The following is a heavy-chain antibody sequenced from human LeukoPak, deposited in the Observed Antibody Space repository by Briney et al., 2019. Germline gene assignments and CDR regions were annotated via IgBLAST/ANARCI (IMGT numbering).Heavy chain of an antibody. Sequence: SGGSLRLSCLASGITFSSYWMSWVRQAPGRGLEWVANIKRDESEKNYVDSVKGRFTISRDNAKNSLYLQMNSLRAEDTAVYYCSTVRYRSGFDPWGQGTLVTVSS. D-gene: IGHD5-18*01. CDR1: GITFSSYW. J-gene: IGHJ5*02. CDR3: STVRYRSGFDP. V-gene: IGHV3-7*02. CDR2: IKRDESEK.